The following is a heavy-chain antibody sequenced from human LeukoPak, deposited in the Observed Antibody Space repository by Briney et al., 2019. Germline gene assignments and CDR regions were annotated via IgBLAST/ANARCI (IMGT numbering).Heavy chain of an antibody. CDR3: ARGRSIAARTAFDY. D-gene: IGHD6-6*01. Sequence: SETLSLTCTVSGSSISSYYWGWIRQPPGKGLEWIGYIYYSGSTNYNPSLKSRVTISVDTSKNQFSLKLSSVTAADTAVYYCARGRSIAARTAFDYLGQGTLVTVSS. J-gene: IGHJ4*02. V-gene: IGHV4-59*01. CDR2: IYYSGST. CDR1: GSSISSYY.